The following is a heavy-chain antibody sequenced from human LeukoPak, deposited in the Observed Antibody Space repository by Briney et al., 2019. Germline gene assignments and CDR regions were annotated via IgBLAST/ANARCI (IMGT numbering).Heavy chain of an antibody. Sequence: SETLSLTCTVSGGSISSSSYYWGWIRQPPGKGLEWIGSIYYSGSTYYNPSLKSRATISVDTSKNQFSLKLSSVTAADTAVYYCARVQWQPYCSGGSCYSDYYYGMDVWGQGTTVTVSS. V-gene: IGHV4-39*07. J-gene: IGHJ6*02. D-gene: IGHD2-15*01. CDR1: GGSISSSSYY. CDR3: ARVQWQPYCSGGSCYSDYYYGMDV. CDR2: IYYSGST.